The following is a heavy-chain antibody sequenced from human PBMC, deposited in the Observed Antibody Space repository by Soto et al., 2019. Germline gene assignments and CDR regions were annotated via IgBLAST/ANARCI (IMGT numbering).Heavy chain of an antibody. CDR1: GRAISTYY. V-gene: IGHV4-4*07. CDR2: IYSSGRT. J-gene: IGHJ5*02. Sequence: PSETLSLTCTVSGRAISTYYWTWIRQPAGKGLEWIGRIYSSGRTKYNPSLQSRVTMSLDTSNNQFSLRLTSVTAADTAVYYCARGQRFSDWFDPWGQGTLVTVSS. CDR3: ARGQRFSDWFDP. D-gene: IGHD3-3*01.